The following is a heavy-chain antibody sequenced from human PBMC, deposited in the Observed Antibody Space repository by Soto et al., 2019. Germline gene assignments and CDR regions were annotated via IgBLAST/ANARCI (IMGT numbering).Heavy chain of an antibody. CDR2: INNYGSDT. CDR1: GFIFSNYW. V-gene: IGHV3-74*01. Sequence: EVQLVESGGGLVQPGGSLRLSCTASGFIFSNYWMHWVRQAPGMGLEWVSRINNYGSDTTYADSVKGRFTISRENAKDTLYFQMHRLRTDDTAVYYCVREVSDSTAFDSWGQGTLVTVSS. D-gene: IGHD2-2*01. CDR3: VREVSDSTAFDS. J-gene: IGHJ1*01.